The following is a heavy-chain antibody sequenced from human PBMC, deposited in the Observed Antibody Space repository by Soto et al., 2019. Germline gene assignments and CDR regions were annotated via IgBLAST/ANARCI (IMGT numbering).Heavy chain of an antibody. Sequence: GGSLRLSCAASGFTFSSYVMHWVRQSPGKGLEWVALISYDGSNKYYADSVKGRFTISRDNSKNTLYLQMNSLRAEDTAVYYCASPTYDTSGYYTPYYYYYGMDVWGQGTTVTVSS. D-gene: IGHD3-22*01. J-gene: IGHJ6*02. CDR1: GFTFSSYV. V-gene: IGHV3-30-3*01. CDR3: ASPTYDTSGYYTPYYYYYGMDV. CDR2: ISYDGSNK.